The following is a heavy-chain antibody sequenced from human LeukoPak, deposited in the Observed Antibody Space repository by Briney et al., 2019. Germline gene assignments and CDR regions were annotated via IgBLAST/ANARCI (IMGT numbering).Heavy chain of an antibody. D-gene: IGHD3-22*01. J-gene: IGHJ4*02. Sequence: SETLSLTCTVSGGSISSSSYYWGWIRQPPGKGLEWIGSIYYSGSTYYNPSLKSRVTISVDTSKNQFSLKLSSVTAADTAVYYCARDGSTTYYYDSSEQSEGHFDYWGQGTLVTVSS. CDR1: GGSISSSSYY. CDR2: IYYSGST. CDR3: ARDGSTTYYYDSSEQSEGHFDY. V-gene: IGHV4-39*07.